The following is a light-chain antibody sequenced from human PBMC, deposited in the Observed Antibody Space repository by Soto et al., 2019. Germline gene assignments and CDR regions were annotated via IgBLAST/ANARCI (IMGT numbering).Light chain of an antibody. Sequence: ETVLTQSPGTLSLSPGERATLSCRASQSVSSSYLASYQQKPGQAPRLLIYDASSRATGLPDRFSGRGTGTNFTLTTSRLEPEQFAEHYCRQYVTAPPSWTFGQGTKVDIK. CDR2: DAS. J-gene: IGKJ1*01. CDR3: RQYVTAPPSWT. CDR1: QSVSSSY. V-gene: IGKV3-20*01.